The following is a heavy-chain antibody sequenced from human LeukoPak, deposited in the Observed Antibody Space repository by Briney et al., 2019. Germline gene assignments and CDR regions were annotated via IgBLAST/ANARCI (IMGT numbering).Heavy chain of an antibody. CDR3: TREGYFHDSSGYENDALDV. CDR2: LYSDGNT. D-gene: IGHD3-22*01. V-gene: IGHV3-53*01. Sequence: GGSLRLSCAASGFTVITNDMTWVRQAPGKGLEWVSVLYSDGNTKYADSVQGRFTISRDNSKNTLYLEMNSLTAEDTAVYYCTREGYFHDSSGYENDALDVWGQGTMVTISS. J-gene: IGHJ3*01. CDR1: GFTVITND.